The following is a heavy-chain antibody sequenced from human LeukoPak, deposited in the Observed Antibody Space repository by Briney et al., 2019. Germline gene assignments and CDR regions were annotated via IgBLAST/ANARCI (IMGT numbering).Heavy chain of an antibody. J-gene: IGHJ6*03. CDR2: INHSGST. CDR1: GGSFSGYY. D-gene: IGHD6-13*01. V-gene: IGHV4-34*01. CDR3: ARGGSSSWLYYYYYMDV. Sequence: SETLSLTCAVYGGSFSGYYWSWIRQPPGKGLEWIGEINHSGSTNYNPSLKSRVTISVDTSKNQFSLKLSSVTAADTAVYYCARGGSSSWLYYYYYMDVWGKGTTVTVSS.